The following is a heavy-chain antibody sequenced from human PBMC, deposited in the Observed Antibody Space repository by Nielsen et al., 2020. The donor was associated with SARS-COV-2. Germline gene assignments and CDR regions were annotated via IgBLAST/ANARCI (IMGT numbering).Heavy chain of an antibody. CDR3: AVCTSCYTHYYYYGMDV. Sequence: GESLKISCAASGFTFSSYSMNWVRQAPGKGLEWVSVIYSGGSSTYYADSVKGRFTISRDNSKNTLYLQMNSLRAEDTAVYYGAVCTSCYTHYYYYGMDVWGQGTTVTVSS. J-gene: IGHJ6*02. CDR1: GFTFSSYS. V-gene: IGHV3-23*03. D-gene: IGHD2-2*02. CDR2: IYSGGSST.